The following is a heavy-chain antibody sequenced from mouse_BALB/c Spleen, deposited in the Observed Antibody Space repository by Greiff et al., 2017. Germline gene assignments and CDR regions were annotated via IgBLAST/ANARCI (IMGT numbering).Heavy chain of an antibody. CDR2: ISYSGST. Sequence: VQLKESGPGLVKPSQSLSLTCTVTGYSITSDYAWNWIRQFPGNKLEWMGYISYSGSTSYNPSLKSRISITRDTSKNQFFLQLNSVTTEDTATYYCARNYRYEYYFDYWGQGTTLTVSS. CDR1: GYSITSDYA. D-gene: IGHD2-14*01. J-gene: IGHJ2*01. V-gene: IGHV3-2*02. CDR3: ARNYRYEYYFDY.